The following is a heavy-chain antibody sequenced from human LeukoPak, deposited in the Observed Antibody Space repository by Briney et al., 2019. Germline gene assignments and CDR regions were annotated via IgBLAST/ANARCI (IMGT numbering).Heavy chain of an antibody. CDR1: GYTFTGYY. CDR2: INPNSGGT. V-gene: IGHV1-2*02. Sequence: ASVKVSCKASGYTFTGYYMHWVRQAPGQGLEWMGWINPNSGGTNYAQKFQGRVTMTRDTSISTAYLELSRLRSDDTAVYYCASNNYYDSSGYYYVDYWGQGTLVTV. D-gene: IGHD3-22*01. CDR3: ASNNYYDSSGYYYVDY. J-gene: IGHJ4*02.